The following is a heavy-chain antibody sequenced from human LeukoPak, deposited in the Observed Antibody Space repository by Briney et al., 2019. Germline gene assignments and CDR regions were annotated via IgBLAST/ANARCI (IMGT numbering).Heavy chain of an antibody. CDR2: ISWNSGSI. CDR3: AKGVAARLADYFDY. D-gene: IGHD6-6*01. V-gene: IGHV3-9*03. CDR1: GFTFDDYA. Sequence: GRSLRLSCAASGFTFDDYAMHWVRQAPGKGLEWVSGISWNSGSIGYADSVKGRFTISRDNVKNSLYLQMNSLRAEDMALYYCAKGVAARLADYFDYWGQGTLVTVSS. J-gene: IGHJ4*02.